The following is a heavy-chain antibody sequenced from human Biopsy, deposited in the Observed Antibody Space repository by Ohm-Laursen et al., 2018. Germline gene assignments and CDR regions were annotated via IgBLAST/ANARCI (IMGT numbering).Heavy chain of an antibody. CDR3: ARAKLEPVYYYYGMDV. D-gene: IGHD1-1*01. V-gene: IGHV1-18*01. J-gene: IGHJ6*02. CDR2: INTENGNT. Sequence: SVKVSCNSSGYTFTSYGISWVRQAPGQGLEWMGWINTENGNTIYAQNLQGRVTMTADTSTSTAYMEVTSLRSDDTAVYYCARAKLEPVYYYYGMDVWGQGTTVTVSS. CDR1: GYTFTSYG.